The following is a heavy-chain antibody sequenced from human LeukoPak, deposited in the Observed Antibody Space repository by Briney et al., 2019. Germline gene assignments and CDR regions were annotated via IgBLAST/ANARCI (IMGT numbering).Heavy chain of an antibody. V-gene: IGHV3-53*01. CDR3: ASPRYSSGWYGIETIDY. Sequence: PGGSLRLSCAASGFTVSGNYMSWVRQAPGKGLEWVSVIYSGGSTYYADSVKGRFTISRDNAKNTLYLQMKSLRAEDTAVYYCASPRYSSGWYGIETIDYWGQGTLVTVSS. D-gene: IGHD6-19*01. CDR2: IYSGGST. CDR1: GFTVSGNY. J-gene: IGHJ4*02.